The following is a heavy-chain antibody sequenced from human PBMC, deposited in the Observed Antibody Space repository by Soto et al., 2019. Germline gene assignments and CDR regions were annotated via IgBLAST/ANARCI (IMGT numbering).Heavy chain of an antibody. Sequence: EVQLVESGGGLVQPGGSPRLSCAASGFTFTSHSMNWVRQAPGKGLQWVSYISSSGSTIYYADSVKGRFTISRDNAKNSLHLQMNSLRDEDTAVYYCARDRYGDYVSDYWGQGTLVTVSS. D-gene: IGHD4-17*01. V-gene: IGHV3-48*02. CDR2: ISSSGSTI. CDR3: ARDRYGDYVSDY. CDR1: GFTFTSHS. J-gene: IGHJ4*02.